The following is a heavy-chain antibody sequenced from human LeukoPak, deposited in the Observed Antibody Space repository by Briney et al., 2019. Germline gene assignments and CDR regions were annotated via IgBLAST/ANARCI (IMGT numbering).Heavy chain of an antibody. V-gene: IGHV4-38-2*02. J-gene: IGHJ4*02. CDR2: IYHSGST. CDR3: ARENSGTYYGDS. CDR1: GYYISSGYD. Sequence: SETLSLTCAVSGYYISSGYDWGWVRQPPGKGLEWIGSIYHSGSTYYNPSLESRVTISVDTSKNQFSLKLSSVTAAATAVYSCARENSGTYYGDSWGQGTLVTVSS. D-gene: IGHD1-26*01.